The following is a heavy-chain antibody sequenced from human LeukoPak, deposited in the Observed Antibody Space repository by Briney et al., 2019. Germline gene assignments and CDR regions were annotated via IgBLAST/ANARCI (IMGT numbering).Heavy chain of an antibody. Sequence: SQTLSLTCTVSGDSISNRAYYWSWIRQHPGKGLEWVGYMFYGDTTYYNPSLKSRVTISVDTSKNQFSLKLSSVTAADTAVYYCARSRVVFTMVRGVTGPPDYWGQGTLVTVSS. CDR2: MFYGDTT. CDR3: ARSRVVFTMVRGVTGPPDY. D-gene: IGHD3-10*01. J-gene: IGHJ4*02. V-gene: IGHV4-31*03. CDR1: GDSISNRAYY.